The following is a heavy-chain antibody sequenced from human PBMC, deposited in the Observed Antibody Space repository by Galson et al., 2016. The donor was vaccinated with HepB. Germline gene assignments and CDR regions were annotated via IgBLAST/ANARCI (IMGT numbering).Heavy chain of an antibody. V-gene: IGHV1-69*06. Sequence: SVKVSCKASGGTFSSYAISWVRQAPGQGLEWMGGIIPIFGTANYAQKVQGSVTITADRSTSTAYMELSSLRSEDTAVYYCARTRTVFGVVITGGWFDPWGQGTLVTVSS. CDR1: GGTFSSYA. D-gene: IGHD3-3*01. CDR2: IIPIFGTA. J-gene: IGHJ5*02. CDR3: ARTRTVFGVVITGGWFDP.